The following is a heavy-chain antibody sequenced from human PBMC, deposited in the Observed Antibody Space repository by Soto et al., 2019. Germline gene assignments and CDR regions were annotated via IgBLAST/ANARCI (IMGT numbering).Heavy chain of an antibody. CDR1: GYSFTSYW. D-gene: IGHD3-22*01. J-gene: IGHJ3*02. CDR2: IDPSDSYT. CDR3: PRERHDSSVFVAFDI. V-gene: IGHV5-10-1*01. Sequence: PGESLKSACQGSGYSFTSYWISCVRQMPGKVLEWMGRIDPSDSYTNYSPSFQGHVTISADKSISTAYLQWSSLKASDTAMYYCPRERHDSSVFVAFDIWGQRTMVTDSS.